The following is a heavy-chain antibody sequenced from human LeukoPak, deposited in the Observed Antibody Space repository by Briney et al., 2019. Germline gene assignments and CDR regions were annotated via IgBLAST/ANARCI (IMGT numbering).Heavy chain of an antibody. D-gene: IGHD2-15*01. CDR1: GFTFSSYS. Sequence: GGSLRLSCAASGFTFSSYSMNWVRQAPGKGLEWVSSIGSSSSYIYYADSVKGRFTISRDNAKNSLYLQMNSLRAEDTAVYYCARGLGYCSGGSCYWGQGTLVTVSS. CDR2: IGSSSSYI. J-gene: IGHJ4*02. CDR3: ARGLGYCSGGSCY. V-gene: IGHV3-21*01.